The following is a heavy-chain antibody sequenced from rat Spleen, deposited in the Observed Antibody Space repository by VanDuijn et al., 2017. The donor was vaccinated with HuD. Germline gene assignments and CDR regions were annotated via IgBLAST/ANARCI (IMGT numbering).Heavy chain of an antibody. CDR2: IVDAGSNT. J-gene: IGHJ2*01. D-gene: IGHD1-2*01. CDR3: ARGAAIDY. V-gene: IGHV5-17*01. CDR1: GFTFSDYT. Sequence: EVQLVESGGGLVQPGRSLKLSCSASGFTFSDYTMAWVRQAPKKGLEWVAAIVDAGSNTFYRDPVKGRFTISRDNAKSTLYLQVDSLRSEATAIYYCARGAAIDYWGQGVMVTVSS.